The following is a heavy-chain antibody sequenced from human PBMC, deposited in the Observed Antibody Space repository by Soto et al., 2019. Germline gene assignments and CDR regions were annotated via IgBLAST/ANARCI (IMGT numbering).Heavy chain of an antibody. CDR2: IYPGDSDT. CDR3: ARLGFEYDTSNPYYNVLHYYGVDV. CDR1: GYSFTSYW. J-gene: IGHJ6*02. V-gene: IGHV5-51*01. Sequence: GESLKISCKGSGYSFTSYWIGWGRQMPGKGLEWMGVIYPGDSDTRYSPSFQGHVTISADKSISTAYLQWSTLKASDTAMYYCARLGFEYDTSNPYYNVLHYYGVDVWGQGTTVTVSS. D-gene: IGHD3-9*01.